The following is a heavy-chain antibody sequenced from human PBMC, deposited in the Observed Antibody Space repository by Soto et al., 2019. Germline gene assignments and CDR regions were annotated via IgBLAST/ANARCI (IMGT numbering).Heavy chain of an antibody. D-gene: IGHD3-22*01. CDR3: ASYYYDSSGYYHYFDY. Sequence: EVQLLESGGGLVQPGGSLRVSCAASGFTFSSYGMSWVRQAPGKGLEWVSGISDSGGSTYYADSVKGRFTISRDNSKNTVYLQMNSLRAEDTASYYCASYYYDSSGYYHYFDYWGQGTLVTVSS. V-gene: IGHV3-23*01. CDR2: ISDSGGST. J-gene: IGHJ4*02. CDR1: GFTFSSYG.